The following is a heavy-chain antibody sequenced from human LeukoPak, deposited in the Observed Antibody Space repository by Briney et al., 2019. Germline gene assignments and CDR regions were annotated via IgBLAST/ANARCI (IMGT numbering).Heavy chain of an antibody. Sequence: HPGGSLRLSCVASGFTFSTYNMLWVRQTPGKGLEWLFYTNTAGSAVHYADSVKDRFTFSRDNAKNSLYLQMNSLRVEDTAIYYWARVGSRGDWFDYWGQGTRVTVSS. CDR2: TNTAGSAV. CDR3: ARVGSRGDWFDY. CDR1: GFTFSTYN. D-gene: IGHD1-26*01. J-gene: IGHJ5*01. V-gene: IGHV3-48*01.